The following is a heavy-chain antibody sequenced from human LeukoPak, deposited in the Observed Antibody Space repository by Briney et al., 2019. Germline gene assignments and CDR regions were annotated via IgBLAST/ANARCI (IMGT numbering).Heavy chain of an antibody. CDR3: ARDQPAAADFDY. J-gene: IGHJ4*02. CDR2: INPSGGST. Sequence: GASVKISCKASGYTFTSYYMHWVRQAPGQGLEWMGIINPSGGSTSYAQKFQGRVTMTRDTSTSTVYMELRSLRSDDTAVYYCARDQPAAADFDYWGQGTLVTVSS. V-gene: IGHV1-46*01. D-gene: IGHD2-2*01. CDR1: GYTFTSYY.